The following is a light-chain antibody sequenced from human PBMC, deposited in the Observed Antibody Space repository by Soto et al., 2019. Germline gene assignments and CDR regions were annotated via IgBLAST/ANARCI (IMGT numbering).Light chain of an antibody. CDR3: SPYTSRSKHYV. CDR2: EVS. J-gene: IGLJ1*01. V-gene: IGLV2-14*01. CDR1: SNDIGGYKY. Sequence: QSVLTQPASVSGSPGQSITISCTGSSNDIGGYKYVSWYQQYPGKDPKLIIFEVSNRPSGVSNRFSGSNSGNTASLTISGLQADEEPGYHRSPYTSRSKHYVFGGGTKLTVL.